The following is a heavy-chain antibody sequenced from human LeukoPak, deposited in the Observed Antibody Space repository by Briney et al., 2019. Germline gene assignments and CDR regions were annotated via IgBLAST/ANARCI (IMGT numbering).Heavy chain of an antibody. CDR2: INPNSGGT. J-gene: IGHJ6*03. Sequence: ASVKVSCKASGYTFTGYYMHWVRQAPGQGLEWMGWINPNSGGTNYAQKFQGRVTMTRDTSISTAYMELSRLRSDDTAVYYCARDISDDGGYYYYYMDVWGKGTTVTVSS. CDR3: ARDISDDGGYYYYYMDV. CDR1: GYTFTGYY. V-gene: IGHV1-2*02.